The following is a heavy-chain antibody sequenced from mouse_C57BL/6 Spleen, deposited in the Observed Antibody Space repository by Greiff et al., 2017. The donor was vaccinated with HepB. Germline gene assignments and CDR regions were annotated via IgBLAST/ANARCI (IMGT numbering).Heavy chain of an antibody. V-gene: IGHV1-15*01. D-gene: IGHD1-1*01. Sequence: QVQLKESGAELVRPGASVTLSCKASGYTFTDYEMHWVKQTPVHGLEWIGAIDPETGGTAYNQKFKGKAILTADKSSSTAYMELRSLTSEDSAVYYCTRTLGSSPFAYWGQGTLVTVSA. CDR2: IDPETGGT. CDR3: TRTLGSSPFAY. CDR1: GYTFTDYE. J-gene: IGHJ3*01.